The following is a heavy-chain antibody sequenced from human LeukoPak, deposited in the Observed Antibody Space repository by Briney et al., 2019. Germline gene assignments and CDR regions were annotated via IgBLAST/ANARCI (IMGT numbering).Heavy chain of an antibody. D-gene: IGHD2-2*01. CDR3: ARGRYCSSTSCSIRGFGFDY. V-gene: IGHV4-59*01. CDR1: GGSISSYY. CDR2: IYYSGST. Sequence: SETLSLTCTVSGGSISSYYWSWIRQPPGKGLEWIGYIYYSGSTNYNPSRKSRVTISVDTSKNQFSLKLSSVTAADTAVYYCARGRYCSSTSCSIRGFGFDYWGQGTLVTVSS. J-gene: IGHJ4*02.